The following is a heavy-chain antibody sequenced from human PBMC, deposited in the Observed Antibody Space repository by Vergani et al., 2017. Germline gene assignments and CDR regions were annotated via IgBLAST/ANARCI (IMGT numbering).Heavy chain of an antibody. CDR2: ISWNSGSI. CDR3: AGSDCSSGSCYPNYYYGMDV. Sequence: EVQLLESGGGLVQPGRSLRLSCAASGFTFDDYAMNWVRQAPGKGLEWVSGISWNSGSIGYADSVKGRITISSNNATNTLYLQMNSLRAEDTALYYCAGSDCSSGSCYPNYYYGMDVWGQGTTVTGSS. V-gene: IGHV3-9*01. J-gene: IGHJ6*02. D-gene: IGHD2-15*01. CDR1: GFTFDDYA.